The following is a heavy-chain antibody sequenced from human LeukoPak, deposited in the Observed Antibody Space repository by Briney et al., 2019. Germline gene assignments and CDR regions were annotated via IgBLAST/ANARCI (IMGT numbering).Heavy chain of an antibody. CDR3: ARDLSSTSYDAFDI. CDR2: IYHSGST. J-gene: IGHJ3*02. V-gene: IGHV4-30-4*08. D-gene: IGHD2-2*01. CDR1: GGSISSGDYY. Sequence: SQTLSLTCTVSGGSISSGDYYWSWIRQPPGKGLEWIGYIYHSGSTYYNPSLKSRVTISVDTSKNQFSLKLSSVTAADTAVYYCARDLSSTSYDAFDIWGQGTMVTVSS.